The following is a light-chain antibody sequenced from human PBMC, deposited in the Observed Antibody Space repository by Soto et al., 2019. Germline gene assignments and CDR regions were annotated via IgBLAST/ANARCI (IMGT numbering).Light chain of an antibody. CDR1: QSVFYSSNNKNY. Sequence: DSVMTQSPDSLAVSLGERATINCKSSQSVFYSSNNKNYLAWYQQKPGQPPKLLIYWASTRESGVPDRFSGSGSGADFTLTISRLEPEDFAVYFCQHYGNSLWTFCQGTKVDIK. V-gene: IGKV4-1*01. CDR2: WAS. CDR3: QHYGNSLWT. J-gene: IGKJ1*01.